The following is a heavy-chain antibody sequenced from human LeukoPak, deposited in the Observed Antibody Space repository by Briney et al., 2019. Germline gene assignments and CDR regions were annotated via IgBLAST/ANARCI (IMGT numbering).Heavy chain of an antibody. V-gene: IGHV4-34*01. CDR1: GGSFSGYY. CDR2: INHRGST. Sequence: SETLSLTCTVYGGSFSGYYWSWIRQPPGQGLEWVGEINHRGSTNYNPSLKSRVTISVDTSKNQFSLKLSSVTAADTAVYYCARLYGSGSYYNYWGQGTLVTVSS. J-gene: IGHJ4*02. D-gene: IGHD3-10*01. CDR3: ARLYGSGSYYNY.